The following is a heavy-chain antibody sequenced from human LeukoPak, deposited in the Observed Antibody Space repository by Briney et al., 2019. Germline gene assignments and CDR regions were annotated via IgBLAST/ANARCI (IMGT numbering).Heavy chain of an antibody. Sequence: GGSLRLSCAASGFTFSNYPMNWVRQAPGKGLEWVSAVSGNGDNAFYADSVKGRFTISRDNSKNTLYLQMNSLRAEDTAVYYCANTAVAGTDYWGQGTLVTVSS. D-gene: IGHD6-19*01. CDR1: GFTFSNYP. V-gene: IGHV3-23*01. CDR3: ANTAVAGTDY. CDR2: VSGNGDNA. J-gene: IGHJ4*02.